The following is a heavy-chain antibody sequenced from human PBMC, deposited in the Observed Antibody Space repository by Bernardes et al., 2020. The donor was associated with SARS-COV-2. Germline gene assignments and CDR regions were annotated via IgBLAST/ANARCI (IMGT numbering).Heavy chain of an antibody. CDR3: ASRTYYDFWSGYLALGYYYYGMDV. CDR1: GFTFSSYA. D-gene: IGHD3-3*01. Sequence: GGSLRLSCAASGFTFSSYAMSWVRQAPGKGLEWVSAISGSGGSTYYADSVKGRFTISRDNSKNTLYLQMNSLRAEDTAVYYCASRTYYDFWSGYLALGYYYYGMDVWGQGTTVTVSS. J-gene: IGHJ6*02. V-gene: IGHV3-23*01. CDR2: ISGSGGST.